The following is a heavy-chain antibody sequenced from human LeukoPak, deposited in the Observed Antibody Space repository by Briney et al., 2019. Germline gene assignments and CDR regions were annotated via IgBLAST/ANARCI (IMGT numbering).Heavy chain of an antibody. J-gene: IGHJ4*02. Sequence: ASVKVSCKASGYTFTGYYMHWVRQAPGQGLEWMGWINPNSGGTNYAQKFQGRVTMTRDTSISTAYMELSRLRSEDTAVYYCARVKPTYYDFWSGYHYYFDYWGQGTLVTVSS. CDR1: GYTFTGYY. CDR3: ARVKPTYYDFWSGYHYYFDY. CDR2: INPNSGGT. V-gene: IGHV1-2*02. D-gene: IGHD3-3*01.